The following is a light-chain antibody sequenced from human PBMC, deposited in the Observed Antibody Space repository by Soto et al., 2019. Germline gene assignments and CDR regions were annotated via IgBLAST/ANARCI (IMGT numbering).Light chain of an antibody. CDR2: GAS. CDR3: QQSHSTPYT. CDR1: QSFSSY. J-gene: IGKJ2*01. V-gene: IGKV1-39*01. Sequence: DIQMTQSQSSLSASVGDRVTITCRASQSFSSYFDWYHQKSGKAPKLLIYGASRLQSGVPSRFSGSGSGTDFTLTISSLQPEDVATYYCQQSHSTPYTFGQGTKMAVK.